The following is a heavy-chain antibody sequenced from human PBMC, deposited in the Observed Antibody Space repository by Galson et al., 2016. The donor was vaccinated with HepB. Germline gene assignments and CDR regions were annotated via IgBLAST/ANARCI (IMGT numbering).Heavy chain of an antibody. CDR2: LYYTGGS. V-gene: IGHV4-39*01. Sequence: ETLSLTCTVSGGSLSSSSYYWGWIRQPPGKGLEWIGSLYYTGGSDYNPSLKSRVTISVDTSKNQFSLRVSSVTAADTAVYYCARIAVTLDYYFDYWGQGTLVTGSS. J-gene: IGHJ4*02. D-gene: IGHD6-19*01. CDR1: GGSLSSSSYY. CDR3: ARIAVTLDYYFDY.